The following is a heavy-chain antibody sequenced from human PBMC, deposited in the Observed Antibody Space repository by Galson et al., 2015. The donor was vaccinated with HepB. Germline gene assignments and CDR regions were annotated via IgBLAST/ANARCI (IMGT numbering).Heavy chain of an antibody. V-gene: IGHV3-23*01. CDR1: GFTFSSYA. J-gene: IGHJ6*02. CDR2: ISGSGGST. CDR3: AKGGSGRNYYSGMDV. D-gene: IGHD3-10*01. Sequence: SLRLSCAASGFTFSSYAMSWVRQAPGKGLEWVSAISGSGGSTYYADSVKGRFTISRDNSKNTLYLQMNSLRAEDTAVYYCAKGGSGRNYYSGMDVWGQGTTVTVSS.